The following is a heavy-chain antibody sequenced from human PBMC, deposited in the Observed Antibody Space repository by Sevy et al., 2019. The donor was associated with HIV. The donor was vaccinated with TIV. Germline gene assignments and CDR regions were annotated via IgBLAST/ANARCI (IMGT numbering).Heavy chain of an antibody. CDR1: GFTFSSYG. V-gene: IGHV3-30*03. CDR3: ARELALFSSGWYEYFDY. J-gene: IGHJ4*02. CDR2: ISYDGSNK. D-gene: IGHD6-19*01. Sequence: GGSLRLSCAASGFTFSSYGMHWVRQAPGKGLEWVAVISYDGSNKYLADSVKGRFTISRDNSKNTLYLQMNSLRVEDTALYYCARELALFSSGWYEYFDYWGQGTLVTVSS.